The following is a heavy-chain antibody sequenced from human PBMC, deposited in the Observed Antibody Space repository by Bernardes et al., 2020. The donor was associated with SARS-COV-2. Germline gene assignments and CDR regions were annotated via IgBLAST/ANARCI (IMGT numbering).Heavy chain of an antibody. J-gene: IGHJ4*02. D-gene: IGHD3-9*01. V-gene: IGHV3-13*01. CDR3: ARVSYDILTGYYDY. CDR2: IGTAGDT. Sequence: GSLRLSCAASGFTFSSYDMHWVRQATGKGLEWVSAIGTAGDTYYPGSVKGRFTISRENAKNSLYLQMNSLRAGDTAVYYCARVSYDILTGYYDYWGQGTLVTVSS. CDR1: GFTFSSYD.